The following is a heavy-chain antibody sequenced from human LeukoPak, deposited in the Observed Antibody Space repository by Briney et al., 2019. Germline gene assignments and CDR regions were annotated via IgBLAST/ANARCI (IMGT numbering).Heavy chain of an antibody. Sequence: PSETLSLTCTVSGGSISSYYWSWIRQPPGKGLEWIGNIYYSGSTNYNPSLKSRVTISVDTSKNQFSLKLSSVTAADTAVYYCARDCGGDSNDAFDIWGQGTMVTVSS. CDR1: GGSISSYY. V-gene: IGHV4-59*01. CDR2: IYYSGST. CDR3: ARDCGGDSNDAFDI. J-gene: IGHJ3*02. D-gene: IGHD2-21*02.